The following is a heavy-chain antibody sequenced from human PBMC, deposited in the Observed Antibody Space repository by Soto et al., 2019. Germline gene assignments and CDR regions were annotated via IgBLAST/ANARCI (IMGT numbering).Heavy chain of an antibody. V-gene: IGHV4-39*01. CDR3: ARRQSSSWYGL. J-gene: IGHJ4*02. Sequence: QLQLQESGPGLVKPSETLSLTCTVSGGSISSSSYYWGWIRQPPGKGLEWIGSIYYSGRTYYNPSLKSRVALTVDTAASQCYLTLSSVTAADPAVYYCARRQSSSWYGLRGPGALVSVSS. CDR2: IYYSGRT. CDR1: GGSISSSSYY. D-gene: IGHD6-13*01.